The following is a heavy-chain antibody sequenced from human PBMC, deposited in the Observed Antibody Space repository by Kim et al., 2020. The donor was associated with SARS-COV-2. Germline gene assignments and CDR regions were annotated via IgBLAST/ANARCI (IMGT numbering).Heavy chain of an antibody. Sequence: GGSLRLSCAVSGISVSVNHMSWVRQAPGKGLEWVSVIHGRGTFYADSVKGRFTISRDNSKNTVYLQMHSLRAEDTAVYFCERPHSSAYAYALDVWGQGTTVTVSS. D-gene: IGHD3-16*01. V-gene: IGHV3-53*01. CDR3: ERPHSSAYAYALDV. CDR1: GISVSVNH. J-gene: IGHJ6*02. CDR2: IHGRGT.